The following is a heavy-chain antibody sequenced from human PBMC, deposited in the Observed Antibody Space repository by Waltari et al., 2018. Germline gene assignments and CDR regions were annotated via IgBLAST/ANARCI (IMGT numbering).Heavy chain of an antibody. V-gene: IGHV3-23*01. D-gene: IGHD6-19*01. CDR1: GFTFSSYA. CDR2: ISGRGGST. CDR3: AKDRSGWYYFDY. J-gene: IGHJ4*02. Sequence: EVQLLESGGGLVQPGGSLRLSCAASGFTFSSYAMSWVRQAPGKGLELGAAISGRGGSTYYADSVKGRLTISRDNSKNTLYLQMNSLRAEDTAVYYCAKDRSGWYYFDYWGQGTLVTVSS.